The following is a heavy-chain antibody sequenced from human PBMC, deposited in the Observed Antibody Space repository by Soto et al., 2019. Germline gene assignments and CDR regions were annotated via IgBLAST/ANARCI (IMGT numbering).Heavy chain of an antibody. V-gene: IGHV4-38-2*02. CDR1: GFFISSGNY. Sequence: SETLSLTCAVSGFFISSGNYWGWIRKPPGKGLEWIGSIFHGGNTYYNPSLKSRVTISVDMSKNQFSLKLNSVTAADTAVYYCARERWYDAFDVWGQGTAVTVSS. CDR2: IFHGGNT. CDR3: ARERWYDAFDV. D-gene: IGHD2-15*01. J-gene: IGHJ3*01.